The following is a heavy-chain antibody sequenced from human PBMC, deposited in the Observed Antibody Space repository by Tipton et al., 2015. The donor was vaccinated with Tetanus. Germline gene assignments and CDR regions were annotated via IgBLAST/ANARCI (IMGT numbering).Heavy chain of an antibody. Sequence: TLSLTCAVSGDSISSGDYYWTWIRQHPGRGLESIGYIFGSGGTFYNPSLESRVTISLDTPKNHFSLKLTSVTAADTAVYYCARDRSHFYFGPQIDYWGQGTPVTASS. J-gene: IGHJ4*02. CDR3: ARDRSHFYFGPQIDY. CDR1: GDSISSGDYY. CDR2: IFGSGGT. D-gene: IGHD3/OR15-3a*01. V-gene: IGHV4-31*11.